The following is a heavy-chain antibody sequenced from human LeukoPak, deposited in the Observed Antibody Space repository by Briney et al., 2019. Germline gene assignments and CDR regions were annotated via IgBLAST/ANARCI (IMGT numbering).Heavy chain of an antibody. D-gene: IGHD6-19*01. V-gene: IGHV3-48*03. CDR2: ISSSGSTI. CDR3: AKDILSEQWQDAFDI. CDR1: GFTFSSYE. J-gene: IGHJ3*02. Sequence: GGSLRLSCAASGFTFSSYEMNWVRQAPGKGLEWVSYISSSGSTIYYADSVKGRFTISRDNSKNSLFLQMNSLRTEDTALYYCAKDILSEQWQDAFDIWGQGTLVTVSS.